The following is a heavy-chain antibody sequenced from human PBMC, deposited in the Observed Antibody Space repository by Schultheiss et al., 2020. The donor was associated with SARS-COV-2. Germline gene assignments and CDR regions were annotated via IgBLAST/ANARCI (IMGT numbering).Heavy chain of an antibody. J-gene: IGHJ5*02. CDR2: IIPIFGTA. Sequence: SVKVSCKASGGTFSSYAISWVRQAPGQGLEWMGGIIPIFGTANYAQKFQGRVTITADKSTSTAYMDLSSLTSEDTAVYYCASRIGFCSGGRCQGFDPWGQGALVTVSS. CDR3: ASRIGFCSGGRCQGFDP. V-gene: IGHV1-69*06. D-gene: IGHD2-15*01. CDR1: GGTFSSYA.